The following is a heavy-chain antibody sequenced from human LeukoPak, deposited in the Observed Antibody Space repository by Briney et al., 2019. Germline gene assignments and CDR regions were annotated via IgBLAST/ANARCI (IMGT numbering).Heavy chain of an antibody. CDR1: GFTLSSYT. CDR2: ISDGGGTT. V-gene: IGHV3-23*01. J-gene: IGHJ4*02. CDR3: AKFRTSSGPRDFDS. Sequence: GGSLRLSYAASGFTLSSYTMSWVRQAPGKGRERVLPISDGGGTTYYTDSVKGRFSISRDTSKSTLYLQMNSLRAEDTALYYCAKFRTSSGPRDFDSWGQGTLVTVSS. D-gene: IGHD1-1*01.